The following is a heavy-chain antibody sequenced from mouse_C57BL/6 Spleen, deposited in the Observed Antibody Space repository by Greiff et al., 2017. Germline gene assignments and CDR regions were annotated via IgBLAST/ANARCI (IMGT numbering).Heavy chain of an antibody. Sequence: QVQLQQPGAELVMPGASVKLSCKASGYTFTSYWMHWVKQSPGQGLEWIGEIDPSDSYTNYNQKFKGKSTLTVDKSSSTAYMQLSSLTSEDSAVYCCARFRYFDVWGTGTTVTVSS. CDR1: GYTFTSYW. CDR2: IDPSDSYT. CDR3: ARFRYFDV. J-gene: IGHJ1*03. V-gene: IGHV1-69*01.